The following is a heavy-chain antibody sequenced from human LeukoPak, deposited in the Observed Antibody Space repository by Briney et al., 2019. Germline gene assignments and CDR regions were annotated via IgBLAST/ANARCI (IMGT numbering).Heavy chain of an antibody. CDR2: MNPHSANA. D-gene: IGHD2-2*01. J-gene: IGHJ5*02. V-gene: IGHV1-8*01. CDR3: ARIPHRVPHNWFDP. Sequence: ASVTVSFKASGYAFTSYDINWLRQAAGQGLEWMGWMNPHSANAGYAQNFQGRVTIPRNTSISPAYMALSSLRSDDTAVYYCARIPHRVPHNWFDPWGQGTLVTVSS. CDR1: GYAFTSYD.